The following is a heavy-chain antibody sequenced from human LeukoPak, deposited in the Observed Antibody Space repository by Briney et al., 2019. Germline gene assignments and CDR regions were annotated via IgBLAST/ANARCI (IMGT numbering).Heavy chain of an antibody. CDR3: ARSTVIAVAGTFDY. Sequence: ASVKVSCKASGYTFTGFYIHWLRQAPGQGLEWMGWINPNSGDANYAPKFQGRVTMTRDTSISTAYMELSRLRSDDTAVYYCARSTVIAVAGTFDYWGQGTLVTVSS. CDR1: GYTFTGFY. D-gene: IGHD6-19*01. CDR2: INPNSGDA. V-gene: IGHV1-2*02. J-gene: IGHJ4*02.